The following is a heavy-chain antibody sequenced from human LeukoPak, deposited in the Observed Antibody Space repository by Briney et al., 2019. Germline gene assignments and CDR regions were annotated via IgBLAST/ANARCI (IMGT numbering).Heavy chain of an antibody. CDR3: ARDSCSSTSCRKKFDY. Sequence: PSETLSLTCTVSGGSISSSNYYWGWIRQPPGTGLEWIGSIYYSGSTYYNPSLKSRVTISVYTSKNQFSLKLSSVTAADTAVYYCARDSCSSTSCRKKFDYWGQGTLVTVSS. V-gene: IGHV4-39*07. CDR1: GGSISSSNYY. D-gene: IGHD2-2*01. CDR2: IYYSGST. J-gene: IGHJ4*02.